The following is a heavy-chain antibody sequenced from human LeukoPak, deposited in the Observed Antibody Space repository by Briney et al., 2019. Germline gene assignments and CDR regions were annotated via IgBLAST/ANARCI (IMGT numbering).Heavy chain of an antibody. Sequence: GGSLRLSCAASGFTFSSYGMHWVRQALGKGLEWVAFIRYDGSNKYYADSVKGRFTISRDNSKNTLYLQMNSLRAEDTAVYYCAKVSGYCSSTSCKVGDYWGQGTLVTVSS. V-gene: IGHV3-30*02. CDR2: IRYDGSNK. J-gene: IGHJ4*02. CDR3: AKVSGYCSSTSCKVGDY. CDR1: GFTFSSYG. D-gene: IGHD2-2*01.